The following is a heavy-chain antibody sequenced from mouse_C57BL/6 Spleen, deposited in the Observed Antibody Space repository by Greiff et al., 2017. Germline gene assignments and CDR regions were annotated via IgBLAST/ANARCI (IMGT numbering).Heavy chain of an antibody. D-gene: IGHD1-1*01. CDR2: FYPGSGST. V-gene: IGHV1-62-2*01. CDR3: ARRLLYYDSSDAVDY. CDR1: GYTFTEYP. J-gene: IGHJ4*01. Sequence: VQLQQSGAELVKPGASVKLSCKASGYTFTEYPIHWVKQRSGQGLEWIGWFYPGSGSTNYNEKFKSKATLTVDTSSSTAYMQLSSLTSEDSAVYYCARRLLYYDSSDAVDYWGQGTSVTVSS.